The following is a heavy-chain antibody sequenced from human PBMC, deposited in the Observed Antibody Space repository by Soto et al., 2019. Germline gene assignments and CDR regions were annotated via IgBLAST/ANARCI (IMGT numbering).Heavy chain of an antibody. V-gene: IGHV1-69*13. CDR1: GGTFSSYA. CDR2: IIPIFGTA. D-gene: IGHD1-26*01. Sequence: WASVKVSCKASGGTFSSYAISWVRQAPGQGLEWMGGIIPIFGTANYAQKFQGRVTITADESTSTAYMELSSLRSEDTAVYYCARGKYSGSYRYYYYGMDVWGQGTTVTVSS. CDR3: ARGKYSGSYRYYYYGMDV. J-gene: IGHJ6*02.